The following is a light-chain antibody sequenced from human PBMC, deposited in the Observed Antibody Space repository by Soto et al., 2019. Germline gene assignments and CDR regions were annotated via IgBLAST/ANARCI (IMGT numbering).Light chain of an antibody. CDR3: CSYAGTYTYV. CDR1: SSDVGGYNY. CDR2: AVN. Sequence: QSALTQPRSVSGSPGQSVTISCTGTSSDVGGYNYVSWYQQHPGKAPKLMIYAVNKRPSRVPDRLSGYKSGNTASLTISGLQAEDVADYYCCSYAGTYTYVFETGIKLTGL. V-gene: IGLV2-11*01. J-gene: IGLJ1*01.